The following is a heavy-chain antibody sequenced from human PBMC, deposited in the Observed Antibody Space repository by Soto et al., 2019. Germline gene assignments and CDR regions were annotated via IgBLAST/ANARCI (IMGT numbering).Heavy chain of an antibody. CDR1: GGPISSGDYY. Sequence: PSETLSLTCSVSGGPISSGDYYWSWIRQPPXKGLEWIGYIFHSGTTYYNPSLKSRVAISIDTSKKQFSLKLRSVTAADTAVYYCARAYYDVLTGYYVPYFDYWGQGNPVTVSS. V-gene: IGHV4-30-4*01. CDR2: IFHSGTT. CDR3: ARAYYDVLTGYYVPYFDY. D-gene: IGHD3-9*01. J-gene: IGHJ4*02.